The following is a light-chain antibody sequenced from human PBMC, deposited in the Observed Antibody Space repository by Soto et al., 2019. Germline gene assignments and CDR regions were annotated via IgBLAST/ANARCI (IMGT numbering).Light chain of an antibody. CDR1: RTIAGY. V-gene: IGKV1-39*01. J-gene: IGKJ5*01. CDR3: QQAKSFPIT. Sequence: DIQMTQSPSSLSASVGDRVTITCRASRTIAGYVNWYQQRPGEAPNLLIYAASSLQSGVPSRFSGSGSGTEFTLTISGLQPEDSLTYYCQQAKSFPITFGQGTRLEI. CDR2: AAS.